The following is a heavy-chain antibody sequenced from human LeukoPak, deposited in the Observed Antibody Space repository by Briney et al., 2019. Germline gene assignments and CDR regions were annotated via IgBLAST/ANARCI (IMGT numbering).Heavy chain of an antibody. Sequence: PSETLSLTCAVYGGSFSGYYWSWIRQPPGKGLEWIGEINHSGSTNHNPSLKSRVTISVDTSKNQFSLRLSSVTAADTAVYYCARGSSIAAAGTWYFFDYWGEGTLVTVSS. CDR1: GGSFSGYY. J-gene: IGHJ4*02. D-gene: IGHD6-13*01. CDR2: INHSGST. V-gene: IGHV4-34*01. CDR3: ARGSSIAAAGTWYFFDY.